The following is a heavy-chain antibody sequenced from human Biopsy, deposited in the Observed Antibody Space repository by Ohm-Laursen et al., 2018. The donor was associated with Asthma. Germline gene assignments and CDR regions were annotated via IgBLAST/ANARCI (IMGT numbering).Heavy chain of an antibody. CDR3: ARSSHINWGGYFDY. CDR2: FDIEDGEA. J-gene: IGHJ4*02. D-gene: IGHD7-27*01. V-gene: IGHV1-24*01. Sequence: SVKVSCKVSGDTLTERSIHWVRQAPGKGLEWMGGFDIEDGEASYAQKFKGRVTITADESTSTAYMELSSLRSEDTAVYYCARSSHINWGGYFDYWGQGTLVTVSS. CDR1: GDTLTERS.